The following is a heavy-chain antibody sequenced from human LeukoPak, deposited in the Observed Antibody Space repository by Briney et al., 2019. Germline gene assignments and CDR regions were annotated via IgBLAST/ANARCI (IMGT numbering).Heavy chain of an antibody. CDR1: GGSISSGSYY. CDR3: ARAVAAAECLFDY. V-gene: IGHV4-61*02. D-gene: IGHD6-13*01. CDR2: IYTSGST. Sequence: SEALSLTCTVSGGSISSGSYYWSWIRQPAGKGLEWIGRIYTSGSTNYNPSLQSRVTISVDTSKNQFSLKLSSVTAADTAVYYCARAVAAAECLFDYWGQGTLVTVSS. J-gene: IGHJ4*02.